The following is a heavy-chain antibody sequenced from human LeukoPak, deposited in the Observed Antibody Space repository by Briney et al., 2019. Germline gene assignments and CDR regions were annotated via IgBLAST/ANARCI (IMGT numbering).Heavy chain of an antibody. D-gene: IGHD1-26*01. V-gene: IGHV3-23*01. CDR1: GFTFSSYA. CDR2: ISGSGSST. Sequence: GGSLRLSCAASGFTFSSYAMSWVRQAPGKGLEWVSAISGSGSSTYYADSVKGRFTISRDNSKNTLYLQMNSLRAGDTAVHYCAKAHSGSYPGAFDIWGQGTVVTVSS. CDR3: AKAHSGSYPGAFDI. J-gene: IGHJ3*02.